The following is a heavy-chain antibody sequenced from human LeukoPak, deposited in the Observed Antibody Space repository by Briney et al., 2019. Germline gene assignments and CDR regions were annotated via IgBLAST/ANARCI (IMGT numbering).Heavy chain of an antibody. V-gene: IGHV3-73*01. CDR1: GFTFSDCS. Sequence: GGSLRLACAASGFTFSDCSIHWVRQASGKGLEWVGLIDKKTKNYETAYAASVRGRFTISRDDSQNTAYLQMYSLETEDTALYYCTRDAGTYNWLDPWGQGTLVTVSS. CDR2: IDKKTKNYET. J-gene: IGHJ5*02. CDR3: TRDAGTYNWLDP. D-gene: IGHD1-26*01.